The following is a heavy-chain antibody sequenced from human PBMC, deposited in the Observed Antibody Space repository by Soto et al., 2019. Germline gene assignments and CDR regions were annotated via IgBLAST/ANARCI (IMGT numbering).Heavy chain of an antibody. D-gene: IGHD1-26*01. J-gene: IGHJ4*02. CDR3: ARDRQWEPLLY. V-gene: IGHV1-18*01. CDR2: VSAHNRNS. CDR1: GYTFRNYG. Sequence: QVQLVQSGSEVKKPGASVRVTCKASGYTFRNYGISWVREAPGQGLEWMGWVSAHNRNSNYAQKFEDRVIMTADTATSTAYLELRGLRSDDTAIYYCARDRQWEPLLYWGQGTLVTVSS.